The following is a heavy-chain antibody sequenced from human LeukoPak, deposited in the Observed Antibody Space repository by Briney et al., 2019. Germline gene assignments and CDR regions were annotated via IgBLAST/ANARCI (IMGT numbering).Heavy chain of an antibody. CDR1: GGTFSSYA. Sequence: ASVKVSCKASGGTFSSYAISWVRQAPGQGLEWMGGIIPIFGTANYAQKFQGRVTITADESTSTAYMELSSLRSEDTAVYYCAGPGGPYIVVVPFEGEEKYGMDVWGQGTTVTVSS. D-gene: IGHD2-2*01. CDR3: AGPGGPYIVVVPFEGEEKYGMDV. CDR2: IIPIFGTA. J-gene: IGHJ6*02. V-gene: IGHV1-69*13.